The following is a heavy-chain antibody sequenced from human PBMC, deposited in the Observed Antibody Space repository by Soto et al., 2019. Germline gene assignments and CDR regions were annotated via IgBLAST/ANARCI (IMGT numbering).Heavy chain of an antibody. CDR2: IYYSGST. D-gene: IGHD3-10*01. Sequence: PSETLSLTCTVSGGSISSYYWSWIRQPPGKGLEWIGYIYYSGSTNYNPSLKSRVTISVDTSKNQFSLKLSSVTAADTAVYYCARGGRPALLWLGEGRNWFDPWGQGTLVTVSS. V-gene: IGHV4-59*08. CDR1: GGSISSYY. J-gene: IGHJ5*02. CDR3: ARGGRPALLWLGEGRNWFDP.